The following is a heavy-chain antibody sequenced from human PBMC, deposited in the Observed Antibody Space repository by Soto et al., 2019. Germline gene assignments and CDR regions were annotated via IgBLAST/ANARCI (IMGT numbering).Heavy chain of an antibody. CDR1: GGSISSYY. Sequence: QVQLQESGPGLVKPSETLSLTCTVSGGSISSYYWSWIRQPPGKGLEWIGYIYYSGSTNYNPSLKSRVTISVDTSKNQFSLKMSSVTAADTAVYYCARLATRYYFDYWGQGTLVTVS. CDR3: ARLATRYYFDY. J-gene: IGHJ4*02. D-gene: IGHD1-1*01. V-gene: IGHV4-59*01. CDR2: IYYSGST.